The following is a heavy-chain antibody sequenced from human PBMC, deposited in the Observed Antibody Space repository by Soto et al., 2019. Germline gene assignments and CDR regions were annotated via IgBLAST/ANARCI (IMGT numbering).Heavy chain of an antibody. CDR3: ARQRTTVVTQAYFDH. J-gene: IGHJ4*02. V-gene: IGHV4-39*01. D-gene: IGHD2-21*02. CDR1: CESISSSSYY. Sequence: SETLSLTCIVSCESISSSSYYWGWIRQPPGKGLEWIGSIYYSGRTYYNPSFKSRVTISIDTSKNQFSLKPSSVTATDTAAYYCARQRTTVVTQAYFDHWGQGALVTVSS. CDR2: IYYSGRT.